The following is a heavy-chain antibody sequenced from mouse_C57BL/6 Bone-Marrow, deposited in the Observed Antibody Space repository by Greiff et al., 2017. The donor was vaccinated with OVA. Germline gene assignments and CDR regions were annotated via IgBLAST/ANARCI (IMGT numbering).Heavy chain of an antibody. V-gene: IGHV1-39*01. CDR2: INPNYGTT. CDR1: GYSFTDYN. Sequence: VQLQQSGPELVKPGASVKISCKASGYSFTDYNMNWVKQSNGKSLEWIGVINPNYGTTSYNQKFKGKATLTVDQSSSTAYMQLNSLTSEDSAVYYCASPYYYGSSYYAMDYWGQGTSVTVSS. J-gene: IGHJ4*01. CDR3: ASPYYYGSSYYAMDY. D-gene: IGHD1-1*01.